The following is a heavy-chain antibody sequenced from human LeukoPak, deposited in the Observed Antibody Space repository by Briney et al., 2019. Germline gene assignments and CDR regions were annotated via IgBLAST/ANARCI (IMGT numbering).Heavy chain of an antibody. CDR2: INTNTGNP. J-gene: IGHJ4*02. D-gene: IGHD3-10*01. CDR3: ARDPPMVRGVSQDY. Sequence: GASVKVSCKASGYTLTSYPINWVRQAPGQGLEWMGWINTNTGNPTYAQGFTGRFVFSLDTSVSTAYLQISSLKAEDTAVYYCARDPPMVRGVSQDYWGQGTLVTVSS. CDR1: GYTLTSYP. V-gene: IGHV7-4-1*02.